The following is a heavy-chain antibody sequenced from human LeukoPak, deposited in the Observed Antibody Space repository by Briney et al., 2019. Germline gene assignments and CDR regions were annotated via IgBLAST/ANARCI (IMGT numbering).Heavy chain of an antibody. D-gene: IGHD6-19*01. V-gene: IGHV3-23*01. CDR3: AKDQSSGWYDRRLYYFDY. CDR1: GFTFSSYA. J-gene: IGHJ4*02. Sequence: GGSLRLSCAASGFTFSSYAMSWVRKAPGKGLEWVSAISGSGGSTYYADSVKGRFTISRDNSKNTLYLQMNSLRAEDTAVYYCAKDQSSGWYDRRLYYFDYWGQGTLVTVPS. CDR2: ISGSGGST.